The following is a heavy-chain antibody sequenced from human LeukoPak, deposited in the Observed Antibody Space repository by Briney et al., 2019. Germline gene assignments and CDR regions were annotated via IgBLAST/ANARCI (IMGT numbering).Heavy chain of an antibody. D-gene: IGHD6-19*01. Sequence: SQTLSLTLPISRYSVSHNSAAGHWTTHSPSRGLECLGKTYYRSKWYNDYEESVKSRITINPDTSKKQFSLQLNSVAPEDRAVYYCARWGSGWYGLDVWGQGTTVSVSS. CDR3: ARWGSGWYGLDV. J-gene: IGHJ6*02. V-gene: IGHV6-1*01. CDR2: TYYRSKWYN. CDR1: RYSVSHNSAA.